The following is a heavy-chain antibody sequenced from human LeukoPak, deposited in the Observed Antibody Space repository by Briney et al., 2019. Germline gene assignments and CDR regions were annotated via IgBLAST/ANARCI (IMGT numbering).Heavy chain of an antibody. V-gene: IGHV3-21*01. J-gene: IGHJ4*02. Sequence: GGSLRLSCAASGFTFSSYAMSWVRQAPGKGLEWVSSISSSSSYIYYADSVKGRFTISRDNAKNSLYLQMNSLRAEDTAVYYCARAPAGSGSYIDYWGQGTLVTVSS. CDR1: GFTFSSYA. CDR2: ISSSSSYI. D-gene: IGHD3-10*01. CDR3: ARAPAGSGSYIDY.